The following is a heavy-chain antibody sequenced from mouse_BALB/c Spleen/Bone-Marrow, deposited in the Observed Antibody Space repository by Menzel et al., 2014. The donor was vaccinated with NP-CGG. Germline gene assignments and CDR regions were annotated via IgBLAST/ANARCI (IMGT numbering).Heavy chain of an antibody. CDR3: TRRSLLSDYYALDY. CDR2: INPSNGGT. V-gene: IGHV1S81*02. D-gene: IGHD6-1*01. J-gene: IGHJ4*01. CDR1: GYTFTSFY. Sequence: VQLQQSGAELVKPGASVKLSCKASGYTFTSFYMYWVKQRPGQGLEWIGDINPSNGGTNFNEKFRKKATLTVDTSSSTAYMEFGSLTSEDSAVYYCTRRSLLSDYYALDYWGQGTSVTVSS.